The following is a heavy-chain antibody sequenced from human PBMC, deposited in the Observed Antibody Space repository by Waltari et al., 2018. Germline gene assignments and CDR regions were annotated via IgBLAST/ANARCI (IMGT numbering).Heavy chain of an antibody. Sequence: VQLQQWGAGLLKASETLSLTCAVYGGSFSGYYGSWIRQPPGKELEWIGEIHPSGSTDYKSSLQSRVTIMLDTSKNHLSLKWTSVTAADTAVYYCAKGIDNAKTGYWGQGTLVTVSS. V-gene: IGHV4-34*01. D-gene: IGHD1-20*01. CDR2: IHPSGST. J-gene: IGHJ4*02. CDR3: AKGIDNAKTGY. CDR1: GGSFSGYY.